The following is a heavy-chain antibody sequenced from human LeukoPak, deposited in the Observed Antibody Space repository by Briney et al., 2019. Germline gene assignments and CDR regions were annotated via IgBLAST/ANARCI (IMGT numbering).Heavy chain of an antibody. CDR3: TTGATSNRNY. Sequence: GGSLRLSCAASGFTFSSYEMSWVRQVPGKGLEWIGRVKSKTDGGTIDYTAPAKGRFTISRDDSISTLYLQLSSLTTEDTAVYYCTTGATSNRNYWGQGTLVTVSS. V-gene: IGHV3-15*01. CDR1: GFTFSSYE. CDR2: VKSKTDGGTI. J-gene: IGHJ4*02. D-gene: IGHD6-6*01.